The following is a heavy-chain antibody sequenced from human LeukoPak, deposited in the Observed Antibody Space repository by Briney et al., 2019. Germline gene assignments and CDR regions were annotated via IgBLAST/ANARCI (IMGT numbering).Heavy chain of an antibody. J-gene: IGHJ6*03. Sequence: GGSLRLSCAASGFTFSNYWMHWVRQAPGKGLVWVSRINSDGINTSYADSVKGRFTISRDNAKNTLNLQMNSLRAEDTAVYYCAKLAREFSPDYYYYYMDVWGKGTTVTISS. CDR2: INSDGINT. D-gene: IGHD1-1*01. CDR1: GFTFSNYW. CDR3: AKLAREFSPDYYYYYMDV. V-gene: IGHV3-74*01.